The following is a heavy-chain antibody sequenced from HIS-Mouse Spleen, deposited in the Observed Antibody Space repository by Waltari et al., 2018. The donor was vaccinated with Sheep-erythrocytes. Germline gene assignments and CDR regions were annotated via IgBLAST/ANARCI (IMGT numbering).Heavy chain of an antibody. Sequence: QVQLVQSGAEVKKPGSSVKVPCKASGGTFSSYAISWFRQAPGQGLEWMGRIIPILGIANYAQKFQGRVTITADKSTSTAYMELSSLRSEDTAVYYCAQTGATTPHFDYWGQGTLVTVSS. V-gene: IGHV1-69*04. CDR3: AQTGATTPHFDY. CDR1: GGTFSSYA. J-gene: IGHJ4*02. D-gene: IGHD1-26*01. CDR2: IIPILGIA.